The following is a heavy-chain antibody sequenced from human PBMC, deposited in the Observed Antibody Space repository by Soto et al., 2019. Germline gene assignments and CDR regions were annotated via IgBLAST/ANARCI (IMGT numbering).Heavy chain of an antibody. CDR3: AKDHWGSY. V-gene: IGHV3-23*01. CDR1: GFTFSTYA. D-gene: IGHD3-16*01. J-gene: IGHJ4*02. Sequence: EVQLLESGGGLVQPGGSMRLSCAASGFTFSTYAMSWVRQAPGKGLEWVSAISGSGGSTYYADSVKGRFTISRDNSKNTPYLQMNSLGAEDTALYYCAKDHWGSYSGQGTLVTVSP. CDR2: ISGSGGST.